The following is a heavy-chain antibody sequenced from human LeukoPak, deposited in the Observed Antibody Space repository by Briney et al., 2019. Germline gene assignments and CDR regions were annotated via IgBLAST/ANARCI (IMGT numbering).Heavy chain of an antibody. Sequence: PSETLSLTCTVSGGSISSYYWSWLRQPAGKGLEWIGSINHGGSTDYNPSLKSRVIMSIDTSKNHFSLKLTSVTAADTAVYYCARVGPNWGFKENFDFWGQGTLVTVSS. D-gene: IGHD7-27*01. CDR1: GGSISSYY. J-gene: IGHJ4*02. CDR3: ARVGPNWGFKENFDF. V-gene: IGHV4-4*07. CDR2: INHGGST.